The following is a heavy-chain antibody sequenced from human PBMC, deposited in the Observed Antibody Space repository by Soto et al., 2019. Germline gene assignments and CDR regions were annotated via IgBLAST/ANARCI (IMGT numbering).Heavy chain of an antibody. Sequence: PGGSLRLSCAASGFPFSSQSMTWVRQAPGKGLEWVSVISGSGDITYYADSVKGRFTISRDNSKNTLYLQMNSLRAEDTAVYYCAKDQGSSWYEIDYWGQGTLVTVSS. CDR2: ISGSGDIT. CDR3: AKDQGSSWYEIDY. D-gene: IGHD6-13*01. J-gene: IGHJ4*02. V-gene: IGHV3-23*01. CDR1: GFPFSSQS.